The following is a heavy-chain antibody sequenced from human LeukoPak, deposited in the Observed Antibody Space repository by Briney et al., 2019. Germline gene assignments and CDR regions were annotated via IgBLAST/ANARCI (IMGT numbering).Heavy chain of an antibody. CDR3: AKLLWFRELTDY. CDR1: GFTFSGYA. J-gene: IGHJ4*02. CDR2: ISGSGGST. V-gene: IGHV3-23*01. Sequence: PGGSLRLSCAASGFTFSGYAMSWVRQAPGKGLEWVSAISGSGGSTYYADSVKGRFTISRDNSKNTLYLQMNSLRAEDTAVYYCAKLLWFRELTDYWGQGTLVTVSS. D-gene: IGHD3-10*01.